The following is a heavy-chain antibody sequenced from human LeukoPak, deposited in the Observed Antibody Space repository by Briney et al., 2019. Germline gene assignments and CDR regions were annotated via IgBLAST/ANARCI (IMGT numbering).Heavy chain of an antibody. J-gene: IGHJ6*03. CDR1: GFTFSSYW. V-gene: IGHV3-74*01. CDR2: INSDGSRT. D-gene: IGHD3-3*01. Sequence: GGSLRLSCAASGFTFSSYWMHWVRQAPGKGLVWVSNINSDGSRTNYADSVRGRFTISRDNSKNTLYLQMNSLRAEDTAVYYCARDRVEWTPRFLVQYYYMDVWGKGTTVTVSS. CDR3: ARDRVEWTPRFLVQYYYMDV.